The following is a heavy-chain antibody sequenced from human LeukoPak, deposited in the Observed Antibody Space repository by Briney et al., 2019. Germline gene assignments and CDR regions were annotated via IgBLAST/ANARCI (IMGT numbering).Heavy chain of an antibody. J-gene: IGHJ4*02. CDR2: FYYSGTT. D-gene: IGHD6-13*01. CDR1: GGSINSCY. V-gene: IGHV4-59*01. CDR3: ARGSSSSHHPALS. Sequence: SETLSLTCTVSGGSINSCYWSWIRQPPGMGLEWIGYFYYSGTTNYNPSLKSRVTISVDTSQNQFSLKLSSVTAADTAVYFCARGSSSSHHPALSWGQGTLVTVSS.